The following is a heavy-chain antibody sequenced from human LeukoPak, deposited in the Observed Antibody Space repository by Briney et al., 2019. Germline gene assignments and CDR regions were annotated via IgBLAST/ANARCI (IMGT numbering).Heavy chain of an antibody. V-gene: IGHV1-18*04. J-gene: IGHJ5*02. CDR1: GYTFTGYY. CDR2: ISAYNGNT. CDR3: ARPTSSWFDP. Sequence: ASVKVSCKASGYTFTGYYMHWVRQAPGQGLEWMGWISAYNGNTNYAQKLQGRVTMTTDTSTSTAYMELRSLRSDDTAVYYCARPTSSWFDPWGQGTLVTVSS.